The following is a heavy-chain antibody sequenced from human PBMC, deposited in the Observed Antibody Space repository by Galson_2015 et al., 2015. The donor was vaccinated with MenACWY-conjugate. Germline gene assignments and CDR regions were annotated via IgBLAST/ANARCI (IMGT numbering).Heavy chain of an antibody. V-gene: IGHV3-23*01. Sequence: SLRLSCAASGFTFSKCAMSWVRQAPGKGLEWVPGISASGGDIDYADSVKGRFTISRDNSKNTVYLQMNSLRAEDTAVYHCAKGANYYDSSGKRYGAFDIWGQGTMVTVSS. J-gene: IGHJ3*02. CDR2: ISASGGDI. CDR1: GFTFSKCA. CDR3: AKGANYYDSSGKRYGAFDI. D-gene: IGHD3-22*01.